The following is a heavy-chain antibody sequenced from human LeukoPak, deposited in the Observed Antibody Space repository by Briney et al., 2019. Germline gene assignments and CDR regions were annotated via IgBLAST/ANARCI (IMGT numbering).Heavy chain of an antibody. CDR1: GFTFSSYA. CDR3: ARLYGPAYYYMDV. D-gene: IGHD3-10*01. Sequence: GGSLRLSCAASGFTFSSYAMSWVRRAPGKGLEWVANIKQDGSEKDYVDSVKGRFTISRDNAKNTLYVQVSSLRAEDTAVFYCARLYGPAYYYMDVWGKGTTVTVSS. CDR2: IKQDGSEK. V-gene: IGHV3-7*01. J-gene: IGHJ6*03.